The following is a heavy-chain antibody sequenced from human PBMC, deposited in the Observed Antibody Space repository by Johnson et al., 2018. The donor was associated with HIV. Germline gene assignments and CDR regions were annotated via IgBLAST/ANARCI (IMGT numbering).Heavy chain of an antibody. Sequence: VQLVESGGGVVQPGGSLRLSCAASGFTFSSYGMHWVRQAPGKGLEWVAFIRYDGSNKYYADSVKGRFTISRDNSKNTLYLQMNSLRAEDTAVYYCAREENWGSEAGAFDIWGQGTMVTVSS. D-gene: IGHD7-27*01. CDR1: GFTFSSYG. V-gene: IGHV3-30*02. J-gene: IGHJ3*02. CDR3: AREENWGSEAGAFDI. CDR2: IRYDGSNK.